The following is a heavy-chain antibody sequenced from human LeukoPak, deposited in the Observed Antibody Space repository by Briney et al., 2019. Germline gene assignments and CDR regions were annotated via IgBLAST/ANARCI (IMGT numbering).Heavy chain of an antibody. D-gene: IGHD6-13*01. CDR2: IYYSGST. V-gene: IGHV4-59*01. CDR1: GCSISSYY. Sequence: PSETLTLTCTVSGCSISSYYRSWIRQPPGKGLEWIADIYYSGSTYYKPSLKSRVTISVDTSKNPFSLKLSSVTAADTAVYYCARFSQQLAQYYYYGMDVWGQGTTVTGSS. J-gene: IGHJ6*01. CDR3: ARFSQQLAQYYYYGMDV.